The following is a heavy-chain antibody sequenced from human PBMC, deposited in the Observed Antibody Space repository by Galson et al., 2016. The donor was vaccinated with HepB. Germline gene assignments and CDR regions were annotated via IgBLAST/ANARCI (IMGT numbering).Heavy chain of an antibody. J-gene: IGHJ4*02. CDR2: TYYRSKWST. Sequence: CAISGDSVSSTSATWNWIRQSPSRGLEWLGRTYYRSKWSTDFALFLESRIAINAATSRNQFTLQLNSVTPEDTAVYYCARVGELPFSSPHFSFDNWGQGIRVTVSS. D-gene: IGHD3-10*01. CDR3: ARVGELPFSSPHFSFDN. CDR1: GDSVSSTSAT. V-gene: IGHV6-1*01.